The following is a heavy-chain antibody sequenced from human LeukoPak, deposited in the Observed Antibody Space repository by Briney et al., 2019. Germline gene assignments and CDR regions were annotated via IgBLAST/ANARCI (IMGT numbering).Heavy chain of an antibody. V-gene: IGHV3-53*01. CDR1: GFTVSSNY. J-gene: IGHJ4*02. CDR2: IYDSGTT. CDR3: AGRRSSGWYAY. Sequence: GGSLRLSCATSGFTVSSNYMSWVRQAPGKGLEWVSVIYDSGTTYYADSVKGRFLIFKDTSKNTVDLQMNSLRVEDTAVYYCAGRRSSGWYAYWGQGTLVTVSS. D-gene: IGHD6-19*01.